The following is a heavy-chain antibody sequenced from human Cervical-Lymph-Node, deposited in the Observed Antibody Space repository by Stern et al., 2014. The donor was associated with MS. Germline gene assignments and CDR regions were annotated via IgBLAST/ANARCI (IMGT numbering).Heavy chain of an antibody. J-gene: IGHJ5*02. CDR2: IYHSGST. D-gene: IGHD1-1*01. Sequence: QVQLVESGPGLVKPSGTLSLTCAVSGGSISSNNWWSWVRQPPGKGLEGIGEIYHSGSTNYNPSLKSRVTIAVDKSQNHFSLRLSSVTAADTAVYYCARDLTGTTPYNWFDPWGQGTLVTVSS. CDR3: ARDLTGTTPYNWFDP. CDR1: GGSISSNNW. V-gene: IGHV4-4*02.